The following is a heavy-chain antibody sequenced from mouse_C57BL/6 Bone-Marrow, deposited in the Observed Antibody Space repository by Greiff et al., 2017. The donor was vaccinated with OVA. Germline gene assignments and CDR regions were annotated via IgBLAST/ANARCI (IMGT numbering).Heavy chain of an antibody. CDR2: INPYNCGT. CDR3: ARWGVISNEYWYFDV. D-gene: IGHD2-5*01. V-gene: IGHV1-19*01. J-gene: IGHJ1*03. CDR1: GYTFTYYY. Sequence: EVKLMESGPVLVKPGASVKMSCKASGYTFTYYYMNWVKQSHGKSLEWIGVINPYNCGTSYNQKFKGKATLTVDKSSSTAYMELNSLTSEDSAVYYCARWGVISNEYWYFDVWGTGTTVTVSS.